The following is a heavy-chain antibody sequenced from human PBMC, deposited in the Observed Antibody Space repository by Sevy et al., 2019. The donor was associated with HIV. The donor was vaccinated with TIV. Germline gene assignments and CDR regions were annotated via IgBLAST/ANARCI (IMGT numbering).Heavy chain of an antibody. CDR3: AREGCAKPHDY. V-gene: IGHV3-23*01. Sequence: GGSLRLSCAASGFTFSKYSMSWVRQPPGKGLEWVSTLSFGCGEINYADSVRGRFTISRDNSKSSVYLQMNNLRPEDTAVYYCAREGCAKPHDYWGQGTLVTVSS. CDR1: GFTFSKYS. CDR2: LSFGCGEI. J-gene: IGHJ4*02. D-gene: IGHD2-2*02.